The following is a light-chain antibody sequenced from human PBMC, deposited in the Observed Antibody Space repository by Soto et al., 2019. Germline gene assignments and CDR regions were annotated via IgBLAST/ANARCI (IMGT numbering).Light chain of an antibody. CDR3: QHRSNWPPFT. V-gene: IGKV3-11*01. J-gene: IGKJ4*01. Sequence: DIVFTQSPVTVSLSPGGRATLSCRASETVSSYLLWYQQKPGQDPRLLIYDASERATGIPARFSGSGSETDFTLTISSLEPEDFATYYCQHRSNWPPFTFGGGTKVDIK. CDR1: ETVSSY. CDR2: DAS.